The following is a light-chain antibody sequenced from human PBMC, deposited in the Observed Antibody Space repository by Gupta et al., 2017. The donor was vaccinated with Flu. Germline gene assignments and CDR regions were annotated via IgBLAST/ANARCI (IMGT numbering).Light chain of an antibody. Sequence: DIVMTQSPDSLAVSLGERATINCKSSQSVLYSSNNKNYLAWYQQKPGQPPKLLIYWASTREAGVPDRFSGSGSGTDFTLTISNRRAEDVAVYYCQQYYESPPYTFGHGTKLEIK. J-gene: IGKJ2*01. CDR1: QSVLYSSNNKNY. V-gene: IGKV4-1*01. CDR2: WAS. CDR3: QQYYESPPYT.